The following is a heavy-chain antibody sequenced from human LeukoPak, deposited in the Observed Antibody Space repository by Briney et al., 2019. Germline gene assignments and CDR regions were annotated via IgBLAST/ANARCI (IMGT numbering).Heavy chain of an antibody. V-gene: IGHV3-7*01. CDR2: IKQDGSEK. J-gene: IGHJ4*02. CDR3: ARGGGTAMVHLYYFDY. Sequence: GGSLRLSCAASGFTFSSYWMSWVRQAPGKGLEWVANIKQDGSEKYYVDSVKGRFTISRDNAKNSLYPQMNSLRAEDTAVYYCARGGGTAMVHLYYFDYWGQGTLVTVSS. D-gene: IGHD5-18*01. CDR1: GFTFSSYW.